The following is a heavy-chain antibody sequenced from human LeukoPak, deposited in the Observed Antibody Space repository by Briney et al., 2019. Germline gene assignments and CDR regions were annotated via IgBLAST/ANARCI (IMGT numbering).Heavy chain of an antibody. CDR3: ARVAIMVRGVNLFHQ. J-gene: IGHJ1*01. Sequence: ASVKVSCKASGYTSTGYYMHWVRQAPGQGLEWMGWINPNSGGTNYAQKFQGRVIMTWDTSISTAYMELSRLKSDDAAVFYCARVAIMVRGVNLFHQWGQGTLVTVSS. V-gene: IGHV1-2*02. D-gene: IGHD3-10*01. CDR1: GYTSTGYY. CDR2: INPNSGGT.